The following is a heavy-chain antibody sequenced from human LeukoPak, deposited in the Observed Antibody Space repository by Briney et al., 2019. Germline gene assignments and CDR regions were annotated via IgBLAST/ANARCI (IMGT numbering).Heavy chain of an antibody. CDR1: GFTFSSYW. Sequence: QPGGSLRLSCAVSGFTFSSYWMTWVRQAPGKGLEWVANINQDGSEKYYVDSVKGRFTISRDNAKNSLYLQMNSLRAEDTAMYYCARVTGDTSSYRPCNYWGQGTLVTVSS. CDR2: INQDGSEK. D-gene: IGHD3-22*01. CDR3: ARVTGDTSSYRPCNY. V-gene: IGHV3-7*01. J-gene: IGHJ4*02.